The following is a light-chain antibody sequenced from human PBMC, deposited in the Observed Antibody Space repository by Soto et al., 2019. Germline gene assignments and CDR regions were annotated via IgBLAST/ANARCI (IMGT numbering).Light chain of an antibody. CDR1: QGISRW. V-gene: IGKV1D-16*01. CDR2: ASF. J-gene: IGKJ2*01. CDR3: QQYSTYPYS. Sequence: DIQMTQSPSSLSASVGDRVTITCRASQGISRWLAWYQQKPEKAPERLIYASFSLQSGVPSRFSGSGSGTDFTLTISSLQPEDSATYYCQQYSTYPYSFGQGTKLEIK.